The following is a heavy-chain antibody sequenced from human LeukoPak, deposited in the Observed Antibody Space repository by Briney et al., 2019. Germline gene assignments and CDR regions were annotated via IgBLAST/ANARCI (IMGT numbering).Heavy chain of an antibody. CDR2: INPSGGST. Sequence: ASVKVSCKASGYTFTNYYFHWVRQAPGQGLEWMGIINPSGGSTSYAQKFQGRVTMTRDTSTSTVYVKLSSLRSEDTAVYYCAREIGPIQLHLWGSAFDYWGQGTLVTVSS. D-gene: IGHD5-18*01. V-gene: IGHV1-46*01. CDR3: AREIGPIQLHLWGSAFDY. J-gene: IGHJ4*02. CDR1: GYTFTNYY.